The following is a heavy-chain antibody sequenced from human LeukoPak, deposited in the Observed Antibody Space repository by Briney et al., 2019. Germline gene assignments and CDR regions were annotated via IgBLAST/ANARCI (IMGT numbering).Heavy chain of an antibody. CDR1: GGSFSGYY. Sequence: SETLSLTCAVFGGSFSGYYWSWIRQPPGKGLEWIGEINHSGSTNYNPSLKSRVTISVDTSKNQFSLKLSSVTAADTAVYYCARVPQAPQGFDYWGQGTLVTVSS. CDR3: ARVPQAPQGFDY. J-gene: IGHJ4*02. CDR2: INHSGST. V-gene: IGHV4-34*01.